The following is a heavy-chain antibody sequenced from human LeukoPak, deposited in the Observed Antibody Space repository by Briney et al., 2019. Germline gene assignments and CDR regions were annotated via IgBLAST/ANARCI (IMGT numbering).Heavy chain of an antibody. CDR3: ARVAEAAAFDS. CDR1: GFSSSTYS. V-gene: IGHV3-21*06. D-gene: IGHD6-13*01. CDR2: ISRNSRYI. Sequence: PGGSLRLSCAASGFSSSTYSMNWVRQAPGKGLEWVSSISRNSRYIYYADSMRGRFTISRDNAKNSLYLQMNSLKPEDTAVYYCARVAEAAAFDSWGQGTLVTVSS. J-gene: IGHJ4*02.